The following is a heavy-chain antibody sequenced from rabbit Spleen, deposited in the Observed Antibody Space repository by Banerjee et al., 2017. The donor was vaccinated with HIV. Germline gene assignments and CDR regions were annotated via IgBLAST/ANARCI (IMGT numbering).Heavy chain of an antibody. CDR1: GFAITNNYW. V-gene: IGHV1S45*01. J-gene: IGHJ3*01. CDR3: GRSSNAGYAGYGYGSTL. CDR2: IYTGGSGGI. Sequence: QEQLEESGGDLVTPGGSLTLTCTASGFAITNNYWMCWVRQAPGKGLEWIGCIYTGGSGGIYYASWARGRLTISKTSSTTVTLQMTSLTAADTATYFCGRSSNAGYAGYGYGSTLWGQGTLVTVS. D-gene: IGHD7-1*01.